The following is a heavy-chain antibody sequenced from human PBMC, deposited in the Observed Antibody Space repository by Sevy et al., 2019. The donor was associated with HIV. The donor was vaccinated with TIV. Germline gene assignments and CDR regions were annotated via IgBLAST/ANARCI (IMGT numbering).Heavy chain of an antibody. Sequence: ASVKVSCKASGYSFSTYYIHWGRQAPGRRPEWMGIINPSGGYTAYAQEFQGRVGVTRDTSTNTVYMELSSLRSEDTAVYYCGKARGLYYYDSSGGIDYWGQGTLVTVSS. V-gene: IGHV1-46*01. D-gene: IGHD3-22*01. CDR2: INPSGGYT. CDR3: GKARGLYYYDSSGGIDY. J-gene: IGHJ4*02. CDR1: GYSFSTYY.